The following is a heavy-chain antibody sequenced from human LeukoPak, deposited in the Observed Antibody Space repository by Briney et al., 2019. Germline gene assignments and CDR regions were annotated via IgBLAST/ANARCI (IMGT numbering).Heavy chain of an antibody. Sequence: PGASPRLSCAASGFTFSSYAMSWVRQAPGKWLECVSAISGSGGSTYYADSVKGRFTISRDNSKNTLSLQMNSLRAEDTAFFFRAEDGIRDYGSDYWGQGTLVTVSS. V-gene: IGHV3-23*01. J-gene: IGHJ4*02. CDR1: GFTFSSYA. CDR2: ISGSGGST. CDR3: AEDGIRDYGSDY. D-gene: IGHD3-10*01.